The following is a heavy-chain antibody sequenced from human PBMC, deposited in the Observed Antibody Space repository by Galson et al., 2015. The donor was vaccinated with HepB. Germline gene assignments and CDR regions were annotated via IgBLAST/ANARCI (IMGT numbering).Heavy chain of an antibody. CDR2: IWYDGSNK. CDR3: ARANYGSGSKYYYGLDV. D-gene: IGHD3-10*01. J-gene: IGHJ6*02. V-gene: IGHV3-33*01. Sequence: SLRLSCAASGFTFSRHGMHWVRQAPGKGLEWVADIWYDGSNKFYEDSVKGRFTISRDNSKNTLDLQMNSLRVEDTAVYYCARANYGSGSKYYYGLDVWAQETTVSVSS. CDR1: GFTFSRHG.